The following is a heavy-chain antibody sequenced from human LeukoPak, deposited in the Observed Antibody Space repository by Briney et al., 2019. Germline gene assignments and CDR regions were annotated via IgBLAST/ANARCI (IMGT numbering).Heavy chain of an antibody. J-gene: IGHJ4*02. D-gene: IGHD3-10*01. V-gene: IGHV1-69*13. CDR3: ARERFGDQTRFDY. Sequence: VKVSCKASGYTFTSYGISWVRQAPGQGLEWMGRIIPIFGTANYAQKFQGRVTITTDESTSTAYMELSSLRSEDTAVYYCARERFGDQTRFDYWGQGTLVTVSS. CDR2: IIPIFGTA. CDR1: GYTFTSYG.